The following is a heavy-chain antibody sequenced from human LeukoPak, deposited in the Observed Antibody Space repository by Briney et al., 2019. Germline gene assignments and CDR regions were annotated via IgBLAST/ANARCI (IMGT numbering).Heavy chain of an antibody. J-gene: IGHJ3*02. CDR1: GFTFSSYS. CDR2: ITSSSSTI. D-gene: IGHD3-22*01. CDR3: AATSGYEDDAFDI. V-gene: IGHV3-48*01. Sequence: GSLRLSCAASGFTFSSYSMSWVRQAPGKGLEWVSYITSSSSTIYYADSVKGRFTISRDNAKKSLYLQMNSLRAEDTAVYYCAATSGYEDDAFDIWGQGTMVTVSS.